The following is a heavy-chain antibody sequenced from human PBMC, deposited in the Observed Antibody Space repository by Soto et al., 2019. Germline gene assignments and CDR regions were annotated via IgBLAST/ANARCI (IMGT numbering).Heavy chain of an antibody. CDR1: GFTFSSYD. J-gene: IGHJ4*02. CDR2: IGTAGDT. Sequence: PWGSLRLSCSASGFTFSSYDMHWVRQGPGKGLEWVSAIGTAGDTSYAGSVKGRFTISRENAKNSLYLQMNSLRAGDTAIYFCARAIGPTLFDYWGQGTLVTVS. CDR3: ARAIGPTLFDY. V-gene: IGHV3-13*04. D-gene: IGHD3-22*01.